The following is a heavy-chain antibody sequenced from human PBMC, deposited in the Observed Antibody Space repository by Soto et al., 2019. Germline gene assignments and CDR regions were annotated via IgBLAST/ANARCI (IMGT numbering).Heavy chain of an antibody. V-gene: IGHV4-34*01. CDR2: INHSGST. Sequence: SETLSLTCAVYGGSFSGYYWSWIRQPPGKGLEWIGEINHSGSTNYNPSLKSRVTISVDTSKNQFSLKLSSVTAADTAVYYCARGKLSDYVWGSYRYNFDYWGQGTVVTVSS. CDR3: ARGKLSDYVWGSYRYNFDY. D-gene: IGHD3-16*02. J-gene: IGHJ4*02. CDR1: GGSFSGYY.